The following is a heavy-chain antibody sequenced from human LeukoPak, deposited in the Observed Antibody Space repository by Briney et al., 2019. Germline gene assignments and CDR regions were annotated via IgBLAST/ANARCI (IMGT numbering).Heavy chain of an antibody. Sequence: PSETLSLTCTVSGGSISSYYWSWIRQPPGKGLEWIGYIYYSGSTNYNPSLKSRVTISVDTSKNQFSLKLSPVTAADTAVYYCARSLYSSSWYEGVAFDYWGQGTLVTVSS. CDR3: ARSLYSSSWYEGVAFDY. V-gene: IGHV4-59*01. D-gene: IGHD6-13*01. CDR1: GGSISSYY. CDR2: IYYSGST. J-gene: IGHJ4*02.